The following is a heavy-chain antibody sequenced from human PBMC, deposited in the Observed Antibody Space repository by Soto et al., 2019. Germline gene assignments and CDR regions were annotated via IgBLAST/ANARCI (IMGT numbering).Heavy chain of an antibody. CDR1: GYTFTSYA. CDR3: ARAVSSGYYYGPDY. Sequence: ASVKVSCKASGYTFTSYAIHWVRQAPGQRLEWMGWINAGNGNTKYSQKFQGRVTITRDTSASTAYMELSSLRSEDTAVYYCARAVSSGYYYGPDYWGQGTLVTVSS. D-gene: IGHD3-22*01. CDR2: INAGNGNT. J-gene: IGHJ4*02. V-gene: IGHV1-3*01.